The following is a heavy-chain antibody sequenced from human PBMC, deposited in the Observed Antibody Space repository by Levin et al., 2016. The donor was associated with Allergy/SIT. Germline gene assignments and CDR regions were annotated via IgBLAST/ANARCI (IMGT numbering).Heavy chain of an antibody. D-gene: IGHD1-26*01. J-gene: IGHJ6*02. V-gene: IGHV4-39*01. CDR2: IYYSGST. Sequence: VRQMPGKGLEWIGSIYYSGSTYYNPSLKSRVTISVDTSKNQFSLKLSSVTAADTAVYYCARQWELLVDYYYYGMDVWGQGTTVTVSS. CDR3: ARQWELLVDYYYYGMDV.